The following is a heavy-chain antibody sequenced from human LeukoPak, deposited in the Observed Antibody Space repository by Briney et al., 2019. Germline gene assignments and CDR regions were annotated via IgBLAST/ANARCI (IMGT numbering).Heavy chain of an antibody. V-gene: IGHV1-2*02. CDR3: ARGLSGGNSIGY. CDR1: GYTFTGYY. CDR2: INPNSGGT. Sequence: ASVKVSYKASGYTFTGYYMHWVRQAPGQGLEWMGWINPNSGGTNYAQKFQGRVTMTRDTSISTAYMELSRLRSDDTAVYYCARGLSGGNSIGYWGQGTLVTVSS. D-gene: IGHD4-23*01. J-gene: IGHJ4*02.